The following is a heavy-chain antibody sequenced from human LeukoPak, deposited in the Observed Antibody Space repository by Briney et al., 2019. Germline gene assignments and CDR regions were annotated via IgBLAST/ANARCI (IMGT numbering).Heavy chain of an antibody. D-gene: IGHD3-22*01. CDR3: AKGWLFGRYYFDY. V-gene: IGHV4-34*01. CDR1: GGSFGGYY. J-gene: IGHJ4*02. Sequence: SETLSLTCAVYGGSFGGYYWSWIRQPPGKGLEWIGEINHSGSTNYNPSLKSRVTISVDTSKNQFSLKLSSVTAADTAVYYCAKGWLFGRYYFDYWGQGTLVTVSS. CDR2: INHSGST.